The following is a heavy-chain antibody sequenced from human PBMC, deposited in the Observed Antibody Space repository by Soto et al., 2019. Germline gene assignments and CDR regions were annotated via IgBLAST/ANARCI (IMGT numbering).Heavy chain of an antibody. D-gene: IGHD6-25*01. CDR3: ARDPRRVIAAIYYYYGMDV. J-gene: IGHJ6*02. Sequence: EVQLVESGGGLVQPGGSLRLSCAASGFTFSGYWMHWVRQAPGKGLLWVSRINSDGTSTGYADSVKSRFTISRDNAKNTLYLQENSLRVEDTAVYYCARDPRRVIAAIYYYYGMDVWGQGTTVTVSS. CDR2: INSDGTST. V-gene: IGHV3-74*01. CDR1: GFTFSGYW.